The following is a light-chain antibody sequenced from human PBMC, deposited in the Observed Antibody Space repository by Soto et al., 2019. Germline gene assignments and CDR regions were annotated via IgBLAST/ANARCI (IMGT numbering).Light chain of an antibody. Sequence: IHMTQSPSTLSASVGDRVTITCRASQSISSWLAWYQQKPGKAPKLLIYDASSLESGVPSRFSGSGSGTEFTLTISSLQPDDFATYYCQQYNSYSAFGQGTKGE. V-gene: IGKV1-5*01. CDR3: QQYNSYSA. CDR2: DAS. J-gene: IGKJ1*01. CDR1: QSISSW.